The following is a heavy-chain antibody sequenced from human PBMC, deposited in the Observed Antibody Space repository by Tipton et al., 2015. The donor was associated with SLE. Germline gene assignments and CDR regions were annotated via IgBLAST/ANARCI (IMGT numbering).Heavy chain of an antibody. D-gene: IGHD3-10*01. V-gene: IGHV4-59*01. CDR2: IYYSGST. Sequence: LRLSCTVSGGPISSYYWSWIRQPPGKGLEWIGYIYYSGSTNYNPSLKSRVTISVDTSKNQFSLKLSSVTAADTAVYYCARPRSEGSAFDIWGQGTMVTVSS. CDR1: GGPISSYY. CDR3: ARPRSEGSAFDI. J-gene: IGHJ3*02.